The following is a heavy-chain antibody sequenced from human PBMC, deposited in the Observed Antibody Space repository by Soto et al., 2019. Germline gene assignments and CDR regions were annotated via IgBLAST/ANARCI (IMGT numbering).Heavy chain of an antibody. CDR3: ARIRNSGYFYDT. CDR2: IDWEDDK. J-gene: IGHJ5*02. CDR1: GFSLNTRGMC. Sequence: SGPTLVNPTQTLALTCTFSGFSLNTRGMCVSWIRQPPGEALEWLALIDWEDDKYYSTSLKTRLTISKDTSKNQVVLTMTDMDPVDTATYYCARIRNSGYFYDTWGQGTLVTVSS. V-gene: IGHV2-70*13. D-gene: IGHD3-22*01.